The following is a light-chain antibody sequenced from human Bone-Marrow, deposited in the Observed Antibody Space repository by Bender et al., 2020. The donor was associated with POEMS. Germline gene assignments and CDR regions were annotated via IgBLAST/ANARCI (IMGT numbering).Light chain of an antibody. Sequence: QSVLTQPPSASGTPGQRVTISCSGGSSNIGAHAVNWYQHLPGTAPKLLIYSSHRRPSGVSNRFSGSKSGNTATLTISGLQAEDEADYHCSSYTTTSTHWVFGGGTKLTVL. CDR3: SSYTTTSTHWV. CDR1: SSNIGAHA. V-gene: IGLV1-44*01. CDR2: SSH. J-gene: IGLJ3*02.